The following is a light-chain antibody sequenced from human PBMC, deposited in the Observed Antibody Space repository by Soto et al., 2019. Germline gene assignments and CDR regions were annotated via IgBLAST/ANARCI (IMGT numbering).Light chain of an antibody. CDR3: QQYNNWPLMYT. CDR2: GAS. V-gene: IGKV3-15*01. CDR1: QSVSSN. Sequence: EIVMTQSPATLSVSPGERATLSCRASQSVSSNLAWYQQKPGQAPRLRIYGASTRATGIPARFSGSGSGTEFTLTISSLQSEDCAVYYCQQYNNWPLMYTFGQGTKLEIK. J-gene: IGKJ2*01.